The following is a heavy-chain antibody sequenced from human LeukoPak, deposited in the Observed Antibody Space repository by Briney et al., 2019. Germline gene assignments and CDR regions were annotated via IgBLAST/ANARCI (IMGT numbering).Heavy chain of an antibody. CDR2: IYTSGST. CDR1: GGSISSYY. V-gene: IGHV4-4*07. Sequence: PSETLSLTCTVSGGSISSYYWSWIRQPAGKGLEWIGRIYTSGSTNYNPSLKSRVTMSVDTSKNQFSLKLSSVTAADTAVYYCARDLWYYDSSGYYSVWGQGTLVTVSS. CDR3: ARDLWYYDSSGYYSV. D-gene: IGHD3-22*01. J-gene: IGHJ4*02.